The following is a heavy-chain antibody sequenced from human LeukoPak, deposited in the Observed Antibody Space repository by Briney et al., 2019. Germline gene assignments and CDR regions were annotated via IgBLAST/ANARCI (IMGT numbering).Heavy chain of an antibody. J-gene: IGHJ3*02. CDR2: IYSGGST. CDR1: GFTVSSNY. CDR3: ARDLYCSGGSCYPGFFDI. D-gene: IGHD2-15*01. Sequence: GGSLRLSCAASGFTVSSNYMSWVRQAPGKGLEWVSVIYSGGSTYYADSVKGRFTISRDNSKNTLYLQMNSLRAEDTAVYYCARDLYCSGGSCYPGFFDIWGQGTMVTVPS. V-gene: IGHV3-66*01.